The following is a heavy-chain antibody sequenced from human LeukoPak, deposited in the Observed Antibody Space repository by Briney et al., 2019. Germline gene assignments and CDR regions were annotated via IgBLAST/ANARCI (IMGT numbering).Heavy chain of an antibody. D-gene: IGHD4-17*01. V-gene: IGHV3-74*01. J-gene: IGHJ4*02. CDR3: ARVDQLYGAYVQFDY. Sequence: PGGSLRLSCSASGFTFSNYWMHWVRQAPGKGLGWVSRINSDGSSTSYADSVKGRFTISRDDAKNTLYLQMNSLRIEDTAVYYCARVDQLYGAYVQFDYWGQETLVTVSS. CDR1: GFTFSNYW. CDR2: INSDGSST.